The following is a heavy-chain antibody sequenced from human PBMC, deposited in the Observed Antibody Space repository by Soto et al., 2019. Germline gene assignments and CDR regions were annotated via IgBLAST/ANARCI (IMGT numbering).Heavy chain of an antibody. CDR1: GGSISSYY. CDR3: ARHGDSSGWSGFDY. Sequence: QVQLQESGPGLVKPSETLSLTCTVSGGSISSYYWSWMRQPPGKGLEWIGYIYDSGSTNYNASLKSRVTMSVDPSKNQFSLKLSSVTAAETAVYYCARHGDSSGWSGFDYWGQGTLVTVSS. D-gene: IGHD6-19*01. CDR2: IYDSGST. V-gene: IGHV4-59*08. J-gene: IGHJ4*02.